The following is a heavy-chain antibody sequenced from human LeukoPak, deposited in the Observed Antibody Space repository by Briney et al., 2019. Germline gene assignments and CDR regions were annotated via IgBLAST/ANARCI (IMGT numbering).Heavy chain of an antibody. CDR3: ARAGGYSGYGSFDY. Sequence: SETLSLTCTVSGGSISNYFWNWIRQPPGKGLEWIGYFFQSGSAKYNPSLKSRVTLSADSSKNQVSLKLNSVTAADTAVYFCARAGGYSGYGSFDYWGQGILVPVSS. CDR2: FFQSGSA. J-gene: IGHJ4*02. V-gene: IGHV4-59*08. CDR1: GGSISNYF. D-gene: IGHD5-12*01.